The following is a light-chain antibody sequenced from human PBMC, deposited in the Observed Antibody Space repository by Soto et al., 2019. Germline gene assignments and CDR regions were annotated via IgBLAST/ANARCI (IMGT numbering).Light chain of an antibody. CDR1: TSDVGGFNY. CDR2: DVT. V-gene: IGLV2-11*01. CDR3: CSYAGSYSDV. J-gene: IGLJ1*01. Sequence: QSALTQPRSVSGSPGQSVTISCTGTTSDVGGFNYVSWYQQSPGKAPKLMSSDVTKRPSGVPDRFSGSKSGNTASLTISGLQAEDEADYYCCSYAGSYSDVFGTGTKLTVL.